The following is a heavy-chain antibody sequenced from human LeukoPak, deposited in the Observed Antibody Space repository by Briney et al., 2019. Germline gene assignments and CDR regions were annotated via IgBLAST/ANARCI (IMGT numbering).Heavy chain of an antibody. V-gene: IGHV4-59*01. J-gene: IGHJ5*02. D-gene: IGHD3-3*01. CDR3: ARVNNFWSGYPAPNWFDP. Sequence: SETLSLTCTASGDSISSYYWRWIRQPPGKGLEWIGYIYYNGSTNYNPSLKSRVTISVDKPKNHSSLKLSSVTAADTAVYYCARVNNFWSGYPAPNWFDPWGQGTLVTVPS. CDR1: GDSISSYY. CDR2: IYYNGST.